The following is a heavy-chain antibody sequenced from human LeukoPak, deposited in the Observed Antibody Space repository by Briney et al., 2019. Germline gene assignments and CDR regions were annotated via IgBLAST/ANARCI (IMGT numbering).Heavy chain of an antibody. CDR1: GFTFSSYG. Sequence: GGSLRLSCAASGFTFSSYGMHWVRQAPGKGLEWVAFIRYDGSNKYYADSVKSRFTISRDNSKNTLYLQMNSLRAEDTAVYYCAKSKVKDIVVVPAAGGAFDIWGQGTMVTVSS. J-gene: IGHJ3*02. V-gene: IGHV3-30*02. CDR2: IRYDGSNK. CDR3: AKSKVKDIVVVPAAGGAFDI. D-gene: IGHD2-2*01.